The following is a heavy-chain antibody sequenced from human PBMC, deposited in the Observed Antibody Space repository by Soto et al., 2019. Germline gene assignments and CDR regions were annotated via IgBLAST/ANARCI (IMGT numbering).Heavy chain of an antibody. J-gene: IGHJ3*02. Sequence: QVQLVQSETEVRKPGSSVKVSCRASGGTFGSNAISWVRQAPGQGLEWMGNIIPIFGTNKSSQNFQGRVTITADESTNTAYMELSSLRSEDTAIYFCARAGYTFVPGAVSGAFDIWGQGTMVTVSS. CDR3: ARAGYTFVPGAVSGAFDI. CDR2: IIPIFGTN. CDR1: GGTFGSNA. V-gene: IGHV1-69*15. D-gene: IGHD1-1*01.